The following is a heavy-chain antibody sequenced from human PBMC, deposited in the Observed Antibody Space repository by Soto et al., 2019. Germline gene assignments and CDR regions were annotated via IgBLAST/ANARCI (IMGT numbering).Heavy chain of an antibody. CDR3: ARDVVGSDYFDS. J-gene: IGHJ4*02. V-gene: IGHV1-69*05. D-gene: IGHD1-26*01. Sequence: SVKVSCKASGGTFSSYAISWVRQAPGQGLEWMGGIIPIFGTANYAQKFQGRVTMTRDTSTTTAYMELSRLRSDDTAVYYCARDVVGSDYFDSWGQGTLVTVSS. CDR2: IIPIFGTA. CDR1: GGTFSSYA.